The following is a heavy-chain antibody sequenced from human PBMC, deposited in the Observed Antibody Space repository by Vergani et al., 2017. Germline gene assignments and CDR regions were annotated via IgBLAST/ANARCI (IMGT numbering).Heavy chain of an antibody. CDR3: AKGGNGKAYDFWSGYSLNWFDP. CDR2: ISYDGSNK. D-gene: IGHD3-3*01. J-gene: IGHJ5*02. Sequence: QVQLVESGGGVVQPGRSLRLSCAASGFTFSSYGMHWVRQAPGKGLEWVAVISYDGSNKYYADSVKGRFTISRDNSKNTLYLQMNSLRAEDTAVYYCAKGGNGKAYDFWSGYSLNWFDPWGQGTLVTVSS. V-gene: IGHV3-30*18. CDR1: GFTFSSYG.